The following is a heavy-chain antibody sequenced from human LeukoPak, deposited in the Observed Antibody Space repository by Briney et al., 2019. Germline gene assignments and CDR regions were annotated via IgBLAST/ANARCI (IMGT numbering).Heavy chain of an antibody. V-gene: IGHV4-34*01. CDR3: ARRPIAAAGSNWFDP. CDR2: INHSGST. CDR1: GGSFSGYY. J-gene: IGHJ5*02. Sequence: PSETLSLTCAVYGGSFSGYYWSWIRQPPGKGLEWIGEINHSGSTNYNPSLKSRVTVSVDTSKNQFSLKLSSVTAADTAVYHCARRPIAAAGSNWFDPWGQGTLVTVSS. D-gene: IGHD6-13*01.